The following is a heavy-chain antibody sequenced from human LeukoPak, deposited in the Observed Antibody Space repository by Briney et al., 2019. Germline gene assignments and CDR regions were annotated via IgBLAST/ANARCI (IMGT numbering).Heavy chain of an antibody. J-gene: IGHJ4*02. CDR1: GGSISSSSYY. V-gene: IGHV4-39*01. Sequence: SETLSLTCTVSGGSISSSSYYWGWIRQPPGKGLEWIGSIYYSGSTYYNPSLKSRVTISVDTSKNQFSLKLSSVTAADTAVYYCARHPLSRSTAVPDYWGQGTLVTVSS. CDR2: IYYSGST. D-gene: IGHD5-18*01. CDR3: ARHPLSRSTAVPDY.